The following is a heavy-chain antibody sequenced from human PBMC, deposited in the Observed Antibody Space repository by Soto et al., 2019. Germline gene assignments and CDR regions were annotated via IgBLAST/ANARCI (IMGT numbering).Heavy chain of an antibody. J-gene: IGHJ6*02. Sequence: QVQLVQSGAEVKKPGSSVKVSCKASGGTFSRYSITWVRQAPGHGLEWIGRIIPIFGIASYAQKFQGRVTINAEESRSTAYMELSSLRSHDQAVYYCAREDRDRETGLVPAAIDGMDVWGQGTTVTVSS. CDR2: IIPIFGIA. CDR1: GGTFSRYS. CDR3: AREDRDRETGLVPAAIDGMDV. V-gene: IGHV1-69*08. D-gene: IGHD2-2*01.